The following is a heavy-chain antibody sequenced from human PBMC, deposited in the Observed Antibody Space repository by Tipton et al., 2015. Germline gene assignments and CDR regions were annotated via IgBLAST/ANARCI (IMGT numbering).Heavy chain of an antibody. CDR3: ACQDYDSLTRDYQTVDY. D-gene: IGHD3-9*01. CDR1: GYSISRGYS. CDR2: VDHSGDS. J-gene: IGHJ4*02. V-gene: IGHV4-38-2*01. Sequence: TLSLTCAVSGYSISRGYSWAWIRQPPGKGLEWIGSVDHSGDSYSNPSLKSRVTMSRDTSKNQFSLKLTSVTAADTAVYYCACQDYDSLTRDYQTVDYWGQGTLVTVSS.